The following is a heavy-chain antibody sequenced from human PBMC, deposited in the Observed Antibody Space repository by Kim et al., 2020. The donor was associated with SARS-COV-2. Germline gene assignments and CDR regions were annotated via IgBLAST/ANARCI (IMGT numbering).Heavy chain of an antibody. J-gene: IGHJ4*02. CDR3: ARHHDFWSGYYAHFDY. CDR2: IYYSGST. V-gene: IGHV4-59*08. Sequence: SETLSLTCTVSGGSISSYYWSWIRQPPGKGLEWIGYIYYSGSTNYNPSLKSRVTISVDTSKNQFSLKLSSVTAADTAVYYCARHHDFWSGYYAHFDYWGQGTLVTVSS. CDR1: GGSISSYY. D-gene: IGHD3-3*01.